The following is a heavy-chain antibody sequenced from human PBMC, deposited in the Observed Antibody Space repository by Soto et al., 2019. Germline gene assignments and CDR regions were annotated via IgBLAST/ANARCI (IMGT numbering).Heavy chain of an antibody. D-gene: IGHD2-15*01. CDR2: IYHSGST. CDR1: GGSISSGDYY. J-gene: IGHJ6*04. V-gene: IGHV4-30-4*01. CDR3: ARISWLNSPGDCSGGSCYEYGMVV. Sequence: LSLTCTVSGGSISSGDYYWSWIRQPPGKGLEWIGYIYHSGSTYYNPSLKSRVTISVDPSKNQFSLKLSSVTAADTAVYDCARISWLNSPGDCSGGSCYEYGMVVWGKGNRVT.